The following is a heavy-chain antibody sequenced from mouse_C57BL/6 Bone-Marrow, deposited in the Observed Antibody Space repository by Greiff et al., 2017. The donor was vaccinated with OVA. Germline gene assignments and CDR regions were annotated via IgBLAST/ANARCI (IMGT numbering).Heavy chain of an antibody. CDR2: INPGSGGT. CDR3: ARSELAFDY. J-gene: IGHJ2*01. CDR1: GYAFTNYL. D-gene: IGHD4-1*01. Sequence: QVQLQQSGAELVRPGTSVKVSCKASGYAFTNYLIEWVKQRPGQGLEWIGVINPGSGGTNYNEKFKGKATLTADKSSGTAYMQLSSLTSEDSAVYFCARSELAFDYWGQGTTLTVSS. V-gene: IGHV1-54*01.